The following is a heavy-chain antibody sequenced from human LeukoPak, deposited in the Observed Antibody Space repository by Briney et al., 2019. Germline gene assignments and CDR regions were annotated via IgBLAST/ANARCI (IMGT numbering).Heavy chain of an antibody. J-gene: IGHJ6*02. CDR2: VSGSGSGT. V-gene: IGHV3-23*01. D-gene: IGHD3-10*01. Sequence: GGFLRLSCVASGFTFSNYAMSWVRQAPGKGLEWVSAVSGSGSGTYYADSVKGRFTISRDNSKNTLYLQMNSLRAEDTAVYYCAKVREYYGSGSYYYYGMDVWGQGTTVTVSS. CDR3: AKVREYYGSGSYYYYGMDV. CDR1: GFTFSNYA.